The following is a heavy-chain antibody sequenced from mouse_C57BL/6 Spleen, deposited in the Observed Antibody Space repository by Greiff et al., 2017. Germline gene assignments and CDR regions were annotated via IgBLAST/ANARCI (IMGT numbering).Heavy chain of an antibody. Sequence: QVQLKESGAELARPGASVKLSCKASGYTFTSYGISWVKQRTGQGLEWIGEIYPRSGNTYYNEKFKGKATLTADKSSSTAYMELRSLTSEDSAVYFCARYNYGSSYRYFDYWGQGTTLTVSS. J-gene: IGHJ2*01. D-gene: IGHD1-1*01. CDR1: GYTFTSYG. CDR2: IYPRSGNT. CDR3: ARYNYGSSYRYFDY. V-gene: IGHV1-81*01.